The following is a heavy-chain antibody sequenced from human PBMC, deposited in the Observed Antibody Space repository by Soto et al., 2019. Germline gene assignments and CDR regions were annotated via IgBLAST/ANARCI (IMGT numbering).Heavy chain of an antibody. J-gene: IGHJ4*02. D-gene: IGHD2-15*01. Sequence: EVQLVESGGGLVQPGGSLKRSCAASGFTFSGSSVHWVRQASGKGLEWVGRIRNKVHSYATAYAASVRGRFTISRDDSKNTTFLQMKSLNTEDTAVYYCISHSPEDMKRTWGQGTLVTVSS. CDR2: IRNKVHSYAT. CDR3: ISHSPEDMKRT. CDR1: GFTFSGSS. V-gene: IGHV3-73*02.